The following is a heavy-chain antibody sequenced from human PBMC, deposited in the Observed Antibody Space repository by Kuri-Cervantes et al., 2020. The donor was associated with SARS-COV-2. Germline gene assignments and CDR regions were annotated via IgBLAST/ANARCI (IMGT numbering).Heavy chain of an antibody. Sequence: SCDVSGGVIIGDGYSWSWIRQPPGKGLEWIGYIYHTGTPYYNPSLKSRVTISVDTSKNQFSLKLSSVTAADTAVYYCARAGVRVLIDLYSNPGFDYWGQGTLVTVSS. J-gene: IGHJ4*02. CDR3: ARAGVRVLIDLYSNPGFDY. CDR2: IYHTGTP. V-gene: IGHV4-30-2*01. CDR1: GGVIIGDGYS. D-gene: IGHD4-11*01.